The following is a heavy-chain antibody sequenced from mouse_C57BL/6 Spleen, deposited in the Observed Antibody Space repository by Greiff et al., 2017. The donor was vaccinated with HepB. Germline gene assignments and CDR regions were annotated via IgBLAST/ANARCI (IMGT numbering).Heavy chain of an antibody. J-gene: IGHJ4*01. D-gene: IGHD1-3*01. V-gene: IGHV1-50*01. CDR2: IDPSDSYT. CDR1: GYTFTSYW. CDR3: ARPLTLYYYAMDY. Sequence: QVQLQQPGTELVKPGASVKLSCKASGYTFTSYWMQWVKQRPGQGLEWIGEIDPSDSYTNYNQKFKGKATLTVDTSSSTAYMQLSSLTSEDSAVYYCARPLTLYYYAMDYWGQGTSVTVSS.